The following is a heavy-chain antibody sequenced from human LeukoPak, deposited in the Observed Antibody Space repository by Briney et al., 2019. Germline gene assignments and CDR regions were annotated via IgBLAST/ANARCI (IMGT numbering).Heavy chain of an antibody. CDR2: IIPIFGTA. V-gene: IGHV1-69*13. Sequence: ASVKVSCKASGGTFSSYAISWVRQAPGQGLEWMGGIIPIFGTANYAQKFQGRVTITADESTSTAYMELSSLRSEDTAVYYCATGDRIVGAPFYYFDYWGQGPLVTVSS. J-gene: IGHJ4*02. D-gene: IGHD1-26*01. CDR1: GGTFSSYA. CDR3: ATGDRIVGAPFYYFDY.